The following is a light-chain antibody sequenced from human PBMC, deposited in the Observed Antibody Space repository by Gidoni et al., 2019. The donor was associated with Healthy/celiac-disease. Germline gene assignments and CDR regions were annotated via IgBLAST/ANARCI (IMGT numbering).Light chain of an antibody. V-gene: IGLV6-57*01. CDR1: SGSIASNY. CDR2: EDN. Sequence: NFMLTQPHSVSESPGKTVPISCTRSSGSIASNYVQWYQQRPGSSPTTVIYEDNQRPTGVPDRFSGSIDSSSNSAPLTTSGLKTEDEAYYYCQSYDSSNHLVFGGGTKLTVL. CDR3: QSYDSSNHLV. J-gene: IGLJ3*02.